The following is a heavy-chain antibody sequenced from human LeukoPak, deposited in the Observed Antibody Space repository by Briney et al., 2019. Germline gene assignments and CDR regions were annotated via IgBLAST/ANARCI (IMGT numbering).Heavy chain of an antibody. V-gene: IGHV1-69*04. J-gene: IGHJ4*02. Sequence: GASVKVSCKASGGTFSSYAISWVRQAPGQGLEWMRRIIPIFGIANYAQKFQGRVTITADKSTSTAYMELSSLRSEDTAVYYCARGYCSGGSCYSGDYWGQGTLVTVSS. CDR2: IIPIFGIA. CDR1: GGTFSSYA. D-gene: IGHD2-15*01. CDR3: ARGYCSGGSCYSGDY.